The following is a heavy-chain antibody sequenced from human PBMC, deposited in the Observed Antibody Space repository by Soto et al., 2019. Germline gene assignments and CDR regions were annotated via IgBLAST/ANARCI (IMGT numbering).Heavy chain of an antibody. J-gene: IGHJ6*02. CDR3: ARPRRSGSYYAYYYYGMDV. CDR2: IDPSDSYT. D-gene: IGHD1-26*01. CDR1: GYSFTSYW. V-gene: IGHV5-10-1*01. Sequence: GESLKISCKGSGYSFTSYWISWVRQMPGKGLEWMGRIDPSDSYTNYSPSFQGHVTISADKSISTAYLQWSSLKASDTAMYYCARPRRSGSYYAYYYYGMDVWSQGTTVTVSS.